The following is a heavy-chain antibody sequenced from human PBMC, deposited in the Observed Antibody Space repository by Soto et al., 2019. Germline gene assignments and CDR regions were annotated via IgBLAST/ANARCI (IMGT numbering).Heavy chain of an antibody. CDR2: TYYRSKWYN. CDR1: GDSVSSNSAA. CDR3: ARSGYCSGGSCQSTFDY. D-gene: IGHD2-15*01. J-gene: IGHJ4*02. V-gene: IGHV6-1*01. Sequence: QVQLQQSGPGLVKPSQTLSLTCAISGDSVSSNSAAWNWIRQSPSRGLEWLGRTYYRSKWYNDYAVSVKSRITINPDTSKNQFSLQLNSVTPEDTAVYYCARSGYCSGGSCQSTFDYWGQGTLVTVSS.